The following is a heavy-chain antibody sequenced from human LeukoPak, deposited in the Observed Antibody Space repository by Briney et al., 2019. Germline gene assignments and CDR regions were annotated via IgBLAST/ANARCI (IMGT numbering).Heavy chain of an antibody. V-gene: IGHV3-21*01. D-gene: IGHD3-10*01. CDR1: GFTFRIYP. CDR2: IGPSSGDI. CDR3: ARDRGARGRGLA. Sequence: GGSLRLSCAASGFTFRIYPMNWVRQAPGTGLEWVSSIGPSSGDIYYADSVKGRFTISRDNDKNSLYLQMNSLRAEDTAVYYCARDRGARGRGLAWGQGTQVTVSS. J-gene: IGHJ5*02.